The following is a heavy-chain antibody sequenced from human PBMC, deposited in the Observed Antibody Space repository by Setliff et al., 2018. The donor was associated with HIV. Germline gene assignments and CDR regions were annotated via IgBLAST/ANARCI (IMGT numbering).Heavy chain of an antibody. J-gene: IGHJ6*02. V-gene: IGHV4-38-2*02. CDR2: IYHSGST. Sequence: LSLTCTVSGYSISSDYYWGWIRQPPGKGLEWIGSIYHSGSTYYNPSLKSRVTISVDTSKNQFSLKLSSVTAADTAVYYCARDDSSGWHFYYYYGMDVWGQGTTVTVSS. CDR1: GYSISSDYY. CDR3: ARDDSSGWHFYYYYGMDV. D-gene: IGHD6-19*01.